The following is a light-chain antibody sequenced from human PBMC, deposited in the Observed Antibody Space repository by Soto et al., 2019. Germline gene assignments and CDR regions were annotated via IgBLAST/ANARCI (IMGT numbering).Light chain of an antibody. J-gene: IGLJ1*01. Sequence: QSALTQPASVSGSPGQSITISCTGTSSDVGAYDFVSWYQQHPGKAPKYLIYAVSNRPSGVSDRFSGSKSGTTASLTISGLQAEDEADYYCSSYTTTDPYVFGTGTKVTVL. V-gene: IGLV2-14*01. CDR1: SSDVGAYDF. CDR3: SSYTTTDPYV. CDR2: AVS.